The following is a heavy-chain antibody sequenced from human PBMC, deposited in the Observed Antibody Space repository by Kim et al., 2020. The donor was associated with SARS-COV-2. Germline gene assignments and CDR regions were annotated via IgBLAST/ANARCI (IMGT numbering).Heavy chain of an antibody. CDR2: IYYSGST. D-gene: IGHD3-10*01. V-gene: IGHV4-39*01. CDR3: ARHGYGSGSYYPTTLDY. J-gene: IGHJ4*02. CDR1: GGSISSSSYY. Sequence: SETLSLTCTVSGGSISSSSYYWGWIRQPPGKGLEWIGSIYYSGSTYYNPSLKSRVTISVDTSKNQFSLKLSSVTAADTAVYYCARHGYGSGSYYPTTLDYWGQGTLVTVSS.